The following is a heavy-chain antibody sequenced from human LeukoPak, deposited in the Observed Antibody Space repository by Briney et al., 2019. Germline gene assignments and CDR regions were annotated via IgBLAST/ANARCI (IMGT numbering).Heavy chain of an antibody. CDR3: ASSSKRWLQFGGGY. CDR1: RVTFRTYN. Sequence: PGGSLRLSCAASRVTFRTYNMNWVRQAPGKGLEWVSYISSSGSTIYYADSVKGRFTISRDNAKNSLYLQMNSLRAEDTAVYYCASSSKRWLQFGGGYWGQGTLVTVSS. CDR2: ISSSGSTI. D-gene: IGHD5-24*01. V-gene: IGHV3-11*01. J-gene: IGHJ4*02.